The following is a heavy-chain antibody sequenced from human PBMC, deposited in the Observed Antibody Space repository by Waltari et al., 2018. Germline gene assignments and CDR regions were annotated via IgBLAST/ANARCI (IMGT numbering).Heavy chain of an antibody. Sequence: QLQLQESGPGLVKPSETLAPTCSVSGGPISSGNYTWGWIRQPPGRGLEWIGSIYADGSTYYSPSLKSRVTILVDTSKNQFFLRLDSVTAADTAVYYCARAGYFYGTGSYSWFEPWGQGTLVTVSS. CDR1: GGPISSGNYT. CDR2: IYADGST. V-gene: IGHV4-39*07. CDR3: ARAGYFYGTGSYSWFEP. D-gene: IGHD3-10*01. J-gene: IGHJ5*01.